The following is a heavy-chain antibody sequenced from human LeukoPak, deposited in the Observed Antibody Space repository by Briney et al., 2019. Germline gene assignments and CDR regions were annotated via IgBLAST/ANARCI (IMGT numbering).Heavy chain of an antibody. D-gene: IGHD2-2*01. CDR2: VSWNSGNI. CDR1: GFTFDDYA. J-gene: IGHJ4*02. CDR3: ARSPLGVVVPAAYFNS. Sequence: GGSLRLSCAASGFTFDDYAMHWVRQAPGKGLEWVSGVSWNSGNIGYADSVKGRFTISRDNAKNSLYLQLNSLRAEDTAVYYCARSPLGVVVPAAYFNSWGQGTLVTISS. V-gene: IGHV3-9*01.